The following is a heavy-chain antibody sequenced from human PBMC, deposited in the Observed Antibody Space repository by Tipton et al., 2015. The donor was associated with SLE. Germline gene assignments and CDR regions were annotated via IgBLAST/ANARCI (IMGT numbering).Heavy chain of an antibody. D-gene: IGHD6-19*01. CDR1: GGSFSGYY. Sequence: TLSLTCAVYGGSFSGYYWSWIRQPPGKGLEWIGNTHYTGVTYYNPSLKSRVTISVDTSKNQFSLRLTSVTTADTAVYYCARVRKSSGWTFDYWGQGTLVTVSS. J-gene: IGHJ4*02. V-gene: IGHV4-34*01. CDR2: THYTGVT. CDR3: ARVRKSSGWTFDY.